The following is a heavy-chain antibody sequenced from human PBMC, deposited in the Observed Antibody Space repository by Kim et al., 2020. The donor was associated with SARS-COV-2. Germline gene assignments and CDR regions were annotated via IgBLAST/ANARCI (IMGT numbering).Heavy chain of an antibody. V-gene: IGHV3-23*01. D-gene: IGHD4-4*01. CDR3: ARVAYSNNFLLESARGYGFDV. J-gene: IGHJ6*02. CDR1: GFTFSIYA. Sequence: GGSLRLSCAASGFTFSIYAMGWVRQAPGKGLEWVSSISSKGGNTYYADSVKGRFTISRDNSKNTVDLQMSSLRVEDTAAYYCARVAYSNNFLLESARGYGFDVWGQGTTVTVSS. CDR2: ISSKGGNT.